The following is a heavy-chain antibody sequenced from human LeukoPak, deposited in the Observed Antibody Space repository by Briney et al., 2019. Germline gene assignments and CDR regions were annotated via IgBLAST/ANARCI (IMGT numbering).Heavy chain of an antibody. J-gene: IGHJ4*02. Sequence: ASVKVSCKASGYTFTSYAMHWVRQAPGQRLEWMGWSNAGNGNTEYSQEFQGRVTMTRDTSISTAYMELSRLRSDDTAVYYCAAPNCSGGSCYPFDYWGQGTLVTVSS. CDR2: SNAGNGNT. CDR1: GYTFTSYA. V-gene: IGHV1-3*02. D-gene: IGHD2-15*01. CDR3: AAPNCSGGSCYPFDY.